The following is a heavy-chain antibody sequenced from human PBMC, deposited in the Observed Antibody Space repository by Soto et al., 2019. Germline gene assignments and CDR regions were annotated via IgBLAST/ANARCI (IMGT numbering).Heavy chain of an antibody. CDR2: ISPYDDDT. CDR3: ARGGYYDSSGSRNYHYYGMDV. D-gene: IGHD3-22*01. CDR1: GYTFSSYG. V-gene: IGHV1-18*01. J-gene: IGHJ6*02. Sequence: QAQLVQSGPEVKKPGASVKVSCKASGYTFSSYGISWVRQAPGQGLEWLGWISPYDDDTKYAQNLQGRVRMTTDTSTRTVYMDLRSLRSDDTAIYYGARGGYYDSSGSRNYHYYGMDVWGQGTTVTVSS.